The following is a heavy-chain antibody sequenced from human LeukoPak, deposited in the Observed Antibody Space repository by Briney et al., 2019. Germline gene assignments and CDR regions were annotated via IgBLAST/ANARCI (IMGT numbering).Heavy chain of an antibody. Sequence: GGSLRLSCAASGFTFSSYEMNWVRLAPGKGLEWVSYISSSGSTKYYADSVKGRFTISRDNAKNSLYLRMNSLRAEDTALYYCARDGPRSVSSSSYFDYWGQGTLVTVSS. CDR3: ARDGPRSVSSSSYFDY. V-gene: IGHV3-48*03. J-gene: IGHJ4*02. D-gene: IGHD6-13*01. CDR2: ISSSGSTK. CDR1: GFTFSSYE.